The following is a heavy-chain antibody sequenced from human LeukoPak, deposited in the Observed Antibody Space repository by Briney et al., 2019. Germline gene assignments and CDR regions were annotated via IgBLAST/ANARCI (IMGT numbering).Heavy chain of an antibody. CDR2: IYKSGST. J-gene: IGHJ6*02. V-gene: IGHV4-59*11. Sequence: SETLSLTCSVSGDSISSHYWSWIRQAPGKGPEWIGYIYKSGSTNFNAFLNSRVSMSVDTSKNEYSLKLRSVTAADTAVYYCARGHYGMDVWGQGTTVIVSS. CDR1: GDSISSHY. CDR3: ARGHYGMDV.